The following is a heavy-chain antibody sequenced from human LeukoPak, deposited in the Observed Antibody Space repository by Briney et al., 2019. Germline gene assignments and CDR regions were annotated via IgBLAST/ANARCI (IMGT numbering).Heavy chain of an antibody. CDR3: TRGWDD. Sequence: ASVTVSFKSSVYSFTTSDINWVRQATGQGLEWMGWMNPDSGDTGYAQKFQGRLTITRHTSINTAYMELGGLRSDDSAVYYCTRGWDDWGQGTLVTVSS. V-gene: IGHV1-8*03. J-gene: IGHJ4*02. CDR2: MNPDSGDT. CDR1: VYSFTTSD.